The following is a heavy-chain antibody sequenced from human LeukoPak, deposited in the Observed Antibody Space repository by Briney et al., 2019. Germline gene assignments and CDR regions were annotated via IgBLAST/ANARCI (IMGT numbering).Heavy chain of an antibody. CDR1: GGSISSSSYY. J-gene: IGHJ6*02. V-gene: IGHV4-39*07. CDR2: IYYSGST. D-gene: IGHD3-10*01. Sequence: SETLSLTCTVSGGSISSSSYYWGWIRQPPGKGLEWIGSIYYSGSTYYNPSLKSRVTISVDTSKNQFSLKLSSVTAADTAVYYCAKGFGELLNYYYYGMDVWGQGTTVTVSS. CDR3: AKGFGELLNYYYYGMDV.